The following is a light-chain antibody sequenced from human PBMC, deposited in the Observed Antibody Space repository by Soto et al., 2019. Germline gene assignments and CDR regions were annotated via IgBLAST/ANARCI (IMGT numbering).Light chain of an antibody. J-gene: IGKJ1*01. V-gene: IGKV1-39*01. CDR3: QQSFSTPQT. CDR2: AAS. Sequence: DIQMAQSPSFLSASVGDRVTITCRTSQSIRNYLNWYQQKAGDAPKLLIYAASTLQPGVTSRFSGSGSGTDFTLTISSLQPEDFATYYCQQSFSTPQTFGPGTKVEIK. CDR1: QSIRNY.